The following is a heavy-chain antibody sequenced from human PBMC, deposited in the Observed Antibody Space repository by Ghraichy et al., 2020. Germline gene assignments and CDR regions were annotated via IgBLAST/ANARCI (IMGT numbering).Heavy chain of an antibody. CDR2: ISSRGSDT. CDR3: ARASSRGIFNL. J-gene: IGHJ5*02. Sequence: GSLRLSCAASGFPFSDYYMTWIRQAPGKGLEWISYISSRGSDTYYADSVKGRFTISRDNANNSLDLQMNSLRVEDTAVYYCARASSRGIFNLWGQGTLVTVSS. CDR1: GFPFSDYY. D-gene: IGHD3-10*01. V-gene: IGHV3-11*01.